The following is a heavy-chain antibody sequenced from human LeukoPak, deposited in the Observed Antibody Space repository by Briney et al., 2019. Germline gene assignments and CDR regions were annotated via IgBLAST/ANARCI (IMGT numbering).Heavy chain of an antibody. CDR1: GFTFSDYY. J-gene: IGHJ4*02. Sequence: PGGSLRLSCAASGFTFSDYYMSWIRQAPGKGLEGVSYISSSSSYTNYADSVKARFTISRDNAKNSLYLQMNSLRAEDTAVYYCARRYSGSYGIDYWGQGTLVTVSS. CDR3: ARRYSGSYGIDY. CDR2: ISSSSSYT. D-gene: IGHD1-26*01. V-gene: IGHV3-11*03.